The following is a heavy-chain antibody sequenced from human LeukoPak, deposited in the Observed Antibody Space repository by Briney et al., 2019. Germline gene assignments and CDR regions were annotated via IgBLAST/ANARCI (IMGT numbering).Heavy chain of an antibody. V-gene: IGHV3-30*18. D-gene: IGHD6-13*01. CDR2: ILYDGSNK. CDR1: GFTFSSYG. Sequence: GGCRRLSCAALGFTFSSYGMHWVGQAQGKGLEWVEVILYDGSNKYYADSVKGRFTITRDNSKNTLYLQMNSLRAEDTAVDYCAKCEGSSPTNYYFDYWGQGTLVTVSS. CDR3: AKCEGSSPTNYYFDY. J-gene: IGHJ4*02.